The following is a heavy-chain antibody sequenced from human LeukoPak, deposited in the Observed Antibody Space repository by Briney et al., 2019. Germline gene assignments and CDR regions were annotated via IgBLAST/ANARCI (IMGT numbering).Heavy chain of an antibody. Sequence: PSETLSLTCTVSGGSISSYYWSWIRQPPGKGLEWIGYIYYSGSTNYNPSLKSRVTISVDTSKNQFSLKLSSVTAADTAVYYCARAYDFLTGYYKRAGAFDIWGQGTMVTVSS. CDR1: GGSISSYY. CDR2: IYYSGST. V-gene: IGHV4-59*01. D-gene: IGHD3-9*01. CDR3: ARAYDFLTGYYKRAGAFDI. J-gene: IGHJ3*02.